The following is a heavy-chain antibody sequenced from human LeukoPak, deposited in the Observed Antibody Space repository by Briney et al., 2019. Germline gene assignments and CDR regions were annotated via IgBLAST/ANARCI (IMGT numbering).Heavy chain of an antibody. J-gene: IGHJ4*02. CDR2: ISSSSSYI. Sequence: GGSLRLSCAASGFTFSSYSMNWVRQAPGKGLEWVSSISSSSSYIYYADSVKGRFTISRDNAKNSLYLQMNSPRAEDTAVYYCARAGVVVAATGFGYWGQGTLVTVSS. CDR1: GFTFSSYS. D-gene: IGHD2-15*01. V-gene: IGHV3-21*01. CDR3: ARAGVVVAATGFGY.